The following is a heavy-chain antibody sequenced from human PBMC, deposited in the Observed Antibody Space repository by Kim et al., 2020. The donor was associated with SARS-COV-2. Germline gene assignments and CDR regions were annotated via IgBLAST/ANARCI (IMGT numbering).Heavy chain of an antibody. CDR3: ARDQIVGATWYFDL. Sequence: ADSVRSRFRISRDNSKKTLYLQMNTLRAEDTAVYYCARDQIVGATWYFDLWGRGTLVTVSS. J-gene: IGHJ2*01. V-gene: IGHV3-66*01. D-gene: IGHD1-26*01.